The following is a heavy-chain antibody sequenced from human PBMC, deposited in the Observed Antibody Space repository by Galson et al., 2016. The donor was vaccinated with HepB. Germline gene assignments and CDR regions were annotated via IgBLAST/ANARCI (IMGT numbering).Heavy chain of an antibody. CDR3: ARASWTTTTRFDS. Sequence: SLRLSCAASGFTFSSYALSWVRQAPGKGLEWVSSITAGGDATYYADPVKGRFTISRDYSKNPLGLQMNSLRVEDKAVYYCARASWTTTTRFDSWGQGTPVTVSS. J-gene: IGHJ4*02. CDR1: GFTFSSYA. D-gene: IGHD2-15*01. CDR2: ITAGGDAT. V-gene: IGHV3-23*01.